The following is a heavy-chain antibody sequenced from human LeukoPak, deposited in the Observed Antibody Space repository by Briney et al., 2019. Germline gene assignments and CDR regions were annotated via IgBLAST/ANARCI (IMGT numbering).Heavy chain of an antibody. CDR3: ARHGEGDYYDSSGFFDY. D-gene: IGHD3-22*01. J-gene: IGHJ4*02. CDR1: GGSISSSSYY. Sequence: SETLSLTCTVSGGSISSSSYYWGWLRQPPGKGLEWIGSIYYSGSTYYNPSLKSRVTISVDTSKNQFSLKLSSVTAADTAVYYCARHGEGDYYDSSGFFDYWGQGTLVTVSS. CDR2: IYYSGST. V-gene: IGHV4-39*01.